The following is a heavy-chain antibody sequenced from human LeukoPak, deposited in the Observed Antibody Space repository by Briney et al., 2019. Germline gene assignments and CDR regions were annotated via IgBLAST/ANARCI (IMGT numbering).Heavy chain of an antibody. Sequence: PGGSLRLSCAASGFTFTTYNMNWVRQAPGKGLEWISYISPSSSTIYYADSVKGRFTVSRDNAKNSLYLQMNSLRAEDTAVYYCARDLGYCSGGSCDHFDYWGQGTLVTVSS. D-gene: IGHD2-15*01. CDR3: ARDLGYCSGGSCDHFDY. J-gene: IGHJ4*02. V-gene: IGHV3-48*01. CDR1: GFTFTTYN. CDR2: ISPSSSTI.